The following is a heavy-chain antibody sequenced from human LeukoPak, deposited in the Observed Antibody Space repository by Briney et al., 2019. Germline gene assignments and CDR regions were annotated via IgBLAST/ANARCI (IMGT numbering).Heavy chain of an antibody. V-gene: IGHV4-59*01. CDR1: GGSISSDY. CDR2: IYYSWST. Sequence: SETLSLTCTVSGGSISSDYSSWIRQPPGKGLEWIGYIYYSWSTNYNPSLKSRVTISVDTSKNQFSLKLSSVTAADTAVYYCARHGIAVAPSVWGQGTLVTVSS. CDR3: ARHGIAVAPSV. D-gene: IGHD6-19*01. J-gene: IGHJ4*02.